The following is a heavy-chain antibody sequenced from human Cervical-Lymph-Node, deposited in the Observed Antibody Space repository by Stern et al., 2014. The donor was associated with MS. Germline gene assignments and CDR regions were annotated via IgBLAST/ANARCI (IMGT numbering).Heavy chain of an antibody. CDR2: IYYSGST. V-gene: IGHV4-59*01. J-gene: IGHJ3*02. CDR3: ARDCSGGSCPSDHDAFDI. CDR1: GGSISSYY. D-gene: IGHD2-15*01. Sequence: QVQLVESGPGLVKPSETLSLTCTVSGGSISSYYWSWIRQPPGKGLEWIGYIYYSGSTNYNPSLKSRVTISVDTSKNQFSLKLSSVTAADTAVYYCARDCSGGSCPSDHDAFDIWGQGTMVTVSS.